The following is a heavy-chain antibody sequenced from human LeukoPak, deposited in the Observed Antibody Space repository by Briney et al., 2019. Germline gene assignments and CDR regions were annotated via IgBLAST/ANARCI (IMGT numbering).Heavy chain of an antibody. CDR2: IYHSGST. D-gene: IGHD5-12*01. J-gene: IGHJ4*02. CDR1: GGSFSDYH. V-gene: IGHV4-59*01. CDR3: ARDGYSGNDGL. Sequence: SETLSLTCAVYGGSFSDYHWTWIRQPPGKGLEWIGYIYHSGSTKYNPSLKSRVTISVDTSKNQFSLKLSSVTAADTAVYYCARDGYSGNDGLWGQGSLVTVSS.